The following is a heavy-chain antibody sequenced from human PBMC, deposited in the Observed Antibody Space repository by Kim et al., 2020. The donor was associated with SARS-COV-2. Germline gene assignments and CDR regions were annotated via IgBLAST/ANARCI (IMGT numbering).Heavy chain of an antibody. CDR3: ARDRTMGRGRGGVWFDP. D-gene: IGHD3-10*01. Sequence: LKSRVSISVDTSKNQFSLKLGSVTAADTAVYYCARDRTMGRGRGGVWFDPWGQGTLVTVSS. V-gene: IGHV4-59*01. J-gene: IGHJ5*02.